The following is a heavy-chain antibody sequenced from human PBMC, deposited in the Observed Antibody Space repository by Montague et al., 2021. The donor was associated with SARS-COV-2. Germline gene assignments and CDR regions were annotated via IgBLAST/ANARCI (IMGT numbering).Heavy chain of an antibody. V-gene: IGHV4-39*01. Sequence: SETLSLTCTVTSGSISISRSSWGWIPPAGTTALDWLGKIYFRKRTSSPRSLGAQRTITVDTSKNQFSLKLSSVTAADTAVYYCGSQGSSSSWYGGYYYGMAVWGPGTTVTVSS. CDR2: IYFRKRT. CDR1: SGSISISRSS. D-gene: IGHD6-13*01. CDR3: GSQGSSSSWYGGYYYGMAV. J-gene: IGHJ6*02.